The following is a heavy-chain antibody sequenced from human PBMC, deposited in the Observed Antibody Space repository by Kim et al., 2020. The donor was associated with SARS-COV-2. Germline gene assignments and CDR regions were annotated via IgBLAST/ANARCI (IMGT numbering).Heavy chain of an antibody. J-gene: IGHJ4*02. CDR2: IYYSGST. D-gene: IGHD6-19*01. Sequence: SETLSLTCTVSGGSISSYYWSWIRQPPGKGLEWIGYIYYSGSTNYNPSLKSRVTISVDTSKNQFSLKLSSVTAADTAVYYCSRVLEGYSSGWYEDYWGQGTLVTVSS. CDR3: SRVLEGYSSGWYEDY. CDR1: GGSISSYY. V-gene: IGHV4-59*01.